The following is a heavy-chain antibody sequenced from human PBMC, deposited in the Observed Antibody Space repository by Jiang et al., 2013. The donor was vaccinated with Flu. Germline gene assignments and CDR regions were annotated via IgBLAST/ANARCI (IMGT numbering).Heavy chain of an antibody. D-gene: IGHD3-22*01. CDR2: IGSSGSTI. J-gene: IGHJ6*02. Sequence: QLLESGGGLVQPGGSLRLSCAASGFTFSSYEMNWVRQAPGKGLEWVSYIGSSGSTIYYADSLKGRFTISRDNAKNSLYLQMNSLRAEDTAVYYCARGRVIAGPHYGMDVWGQGTTVTVSS. CDR3: ARGRVIAGPHYGMDV. V-gene: IGHV3-48*03. CDR1: GFTFSSYE.